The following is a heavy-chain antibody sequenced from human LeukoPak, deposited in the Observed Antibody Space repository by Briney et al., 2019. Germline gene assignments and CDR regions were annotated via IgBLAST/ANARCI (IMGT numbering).Heavy chain of an antibody. CDR1: GYTFTSYD. J-gene: IGHJ6*03. V-gene: IGHV1-46*01. D-gene: IGHD3-10*01. CDR2: INRSGGST. CDR3: ARDRTLVRGVNFYYYYMDV. Sequence: GASVKVSCKASGYTFTSYDINWVRQAPGQGLEWMGVINRSGGSTSYEQKFQGRVTMTTDTSTSTVYMELSSLRSEDTAVYYCARDRTLVRGVNFYYYYMDVWGKGTTVTISS.